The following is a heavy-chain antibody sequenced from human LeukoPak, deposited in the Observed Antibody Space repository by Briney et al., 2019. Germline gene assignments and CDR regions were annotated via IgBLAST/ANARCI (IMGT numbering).Heavy chain of an antibody. D-gene: IGHD2-8*01. Sequence: ASVKVSCKASGYTFTSNYIHWVRQAPGQGLEWMGMINPSGGSTTYAQKFQGRVTMTRDTSTSTVYMELSSLRSEDTAVYYCARVPYCSNGICYTHYYCDYWGQGTLVTVSS. CDR1: GYTFTSNY. CDR3: ARVPYCSNGICYTHYYCDY. V-gene: IGHV1-46*01. J-gene: IGHJ4*02. CDR2: INPSGGST.